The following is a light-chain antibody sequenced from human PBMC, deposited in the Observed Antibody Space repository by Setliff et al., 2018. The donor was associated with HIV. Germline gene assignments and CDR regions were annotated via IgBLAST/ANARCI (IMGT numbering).Light chain of an antibody. CDR3: QQYNAHSLTLT. Sequence: DIQMTQSPSTLSASVGDRVTITCRASQSISNYLAWYQEKPGKAPKLLIYKASTLESGVPSRFSGSGSGTKFTLTISSLQPDDFATYYCQQYNAHSLTLTFGGGTKXDIK. J-gene: IGKJ4*01. CDR2: KAS. V-gene: IGKV1-5*03. CDR1: QSISNY.